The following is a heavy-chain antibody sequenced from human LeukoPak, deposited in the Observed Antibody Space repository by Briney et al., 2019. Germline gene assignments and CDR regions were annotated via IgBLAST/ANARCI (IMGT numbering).Heavy chain of an antibody. Sequence: GGSLRLSCAASGFTVSSNYMSWVRQAPGKGLEWVSVIYSGGSTYYADSVKGRFTISRDNSKNTLYLQMNSLRAEDTAVYYCARDTVCDSSGYYYDYWGQGTLVTVSS. CDR2: IYSGGST. CDR3: ARDTVCDSSGYYYDY. D-gene: IGHD3-22*01. CDR1: GFTVSSNY. J-gene: IGHJ4*02. V-gene: IGHV3-53*01.